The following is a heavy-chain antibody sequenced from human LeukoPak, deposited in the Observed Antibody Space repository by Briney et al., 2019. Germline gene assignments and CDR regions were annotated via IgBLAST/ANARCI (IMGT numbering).Heavy chain of an antibody. CDR2: ISSSGSTI. D-gene: IGHD6-19*01. J-gene: IGHJ5*02. CDR3: ARGRSGVNWFDP. Sequence: GGSLRLSCAASGFTFSSYEMNWVRQAPGKGLEWVSYISSSGSTIYYADSVKGRFTISRDNSKNTLYLQMNSLGAEDTAVYYCARGRSGVNWFDPWGQGTLVTVSS. V-gene: IGHV3-48*03. CDR1: GFTFSSYE.